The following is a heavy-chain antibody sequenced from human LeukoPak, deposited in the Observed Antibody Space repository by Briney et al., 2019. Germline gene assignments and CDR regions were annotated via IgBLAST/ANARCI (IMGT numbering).Heavy chain of an antibody. D-gene: IGHD5-18*01. CDR1: GLTFDDYA. Sequence: GGSLRLSCAASGLTFDDYAMHWVRQAPGKGLEWVPVIYSGGSTYYADSVKGRFTISRDNSKNTLYLQMNGLRAEDTAVYYCATPGAHVGGYSFDYWGQGTLVTVSS. CDR3: ATPGAHVGGYSFDY. J-gene: IGHJ4*02. V-gene: IGHV3-53*01. CDR2: IYSGGST.